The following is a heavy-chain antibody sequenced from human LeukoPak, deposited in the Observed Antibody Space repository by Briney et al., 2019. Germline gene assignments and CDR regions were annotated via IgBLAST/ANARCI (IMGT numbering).Heavy chain of an antibody. CDR2: IVVGSGNT. CDR1: GFTFTSSA. J-gene: IGHJ5*02. CDR3: ARGGYSSSWYWFDP. V-gene: IGHV1-58*02. Sequence: GASVKVSCKASGFTFTSSAMQWVRQARGQRLEWIGWIVVGSGNTNYAQKFQERVTITRDMSTSTAYMELSSLRSEDTAVYYCARGGYSSSWYWFDPWGQGTLVTVSS. D-gene: IGHD6-13*01.